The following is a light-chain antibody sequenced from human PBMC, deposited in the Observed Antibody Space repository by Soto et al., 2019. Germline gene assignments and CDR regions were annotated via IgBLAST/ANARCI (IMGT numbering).Light chain of an antibody. J-gene: IGKJ2*01. V-gene: IGKV1-5*03. CDR1: QSIGSG. Sequence: DFQMTQSPSTLSASVGDGVTITCRDSQSIGSGLAWYQQQPGKAPKLLIYKATNLQRGVSSRFSGSGSGTDFSLTISSLQPADSATYHCQQYHDFQYTFGQGTKLEI. CDR2: KAT. CDR3: QQYHDFQYT.